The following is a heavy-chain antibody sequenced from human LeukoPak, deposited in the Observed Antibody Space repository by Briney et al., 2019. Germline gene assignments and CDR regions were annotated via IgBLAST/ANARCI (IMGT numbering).Heavy chain of an antibody. CDR1: GGSFSGYY. Sequence: SETLSLTCAVYGGSFSGYYWSWIRQPPGKGLEWIGYIYYSGSTNYNPSLKSRVTISVDTSKNQFSLKLSSVTAADTAVYYRARVDAYYYDSSGYFGNWFDPWGQGTLVTVSS. V-gene: IGHV4-59*01. D-gene: IGHD3-22*01. CDR3: ARVDAYYYDSSGYFGNWFDP. J-gene: IGHJ5*02. CDR2: IYYSGST.